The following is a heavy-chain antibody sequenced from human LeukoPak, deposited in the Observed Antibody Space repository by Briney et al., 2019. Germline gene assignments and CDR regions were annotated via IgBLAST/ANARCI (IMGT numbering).Heavy chain of an antibody. J-gene: IGHJ4*02. D-gene: IGHD6-13*01. Sequence: PSETLSLTCTVSGASITSYYWSWIRQPPGKGLEWIGYIHYSGSTNNNPSLKSRVTMSVDTSKNQFSLKLSSVTAADTAVYYCARGRGIAAAGRYFDYWGQGTLVTVSS. V-gene: IGHV4-59*12. CDR3: ARGRGIAAAGRYFDY. CDR2: IHYSGST. CDR1: GASITSYY.